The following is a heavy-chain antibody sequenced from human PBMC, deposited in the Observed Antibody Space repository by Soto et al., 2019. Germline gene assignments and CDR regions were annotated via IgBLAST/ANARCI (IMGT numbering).Heavy chain of an antibody. V-gene: IGHV1-69*01. CDR3: AIEYSSSPPYYPIGY. CDR2: IIPIFGTA. CDR1: VGTFSSYS. Sequence: QVQLVQSGAEVKKPGSSVKVSCKASVGTFSSYSISWVRQAPGQGLEWMGGIIPIFGTANYAQKFQGRVTITADESTSTAYMELSSLRSEVTAVYYCAIEYSSSPPYYPIGYWGQGTLVTVSS. D-gene: IGHD6-6*01. J-gene: IGHJ4*02.